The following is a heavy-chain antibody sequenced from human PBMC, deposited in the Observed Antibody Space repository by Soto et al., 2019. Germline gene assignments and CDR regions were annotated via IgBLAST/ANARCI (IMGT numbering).Heavy chain of an antibody. Sequence: PSETLSLTCTVSGGSISSYYWSWIRQPPGKGLEWIGYIYYSGSTNYIPSLKSRVTISVDTSKNQFSLKLSSVTAADTAVYYCARHKAPWEQWLTWGQGTLVTVSS. D-gene: IGHD6-19*01. CDR1: GGSISSYY. J-gene: IGHJ5*02. V-gene: IGHV4-59*08. CDR3: ARHKAPWEQWLT. CDR2: IYYSGST.